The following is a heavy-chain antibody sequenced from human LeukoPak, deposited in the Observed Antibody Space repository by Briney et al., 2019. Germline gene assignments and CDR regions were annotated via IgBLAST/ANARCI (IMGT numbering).Heavy chain of an antibody. D-gene: IGHD5-18*01. Sequence: PSETLSLTCAVYGGSFSGYYWSWIRQPPGKGLEWIGEINHSGSTNYNPSLKSRVTISVDTSKNQFSLKLSSVTAADTAVYYCARGSTRQLWLLSWGQGTLVTVSS. J-gene: IGHJ5*02. CDR3: ARGSTRQLWLLS. V-gene: IGHV4-34*01. CDR2: INHSGST. CDR1: GGSFSGYY.